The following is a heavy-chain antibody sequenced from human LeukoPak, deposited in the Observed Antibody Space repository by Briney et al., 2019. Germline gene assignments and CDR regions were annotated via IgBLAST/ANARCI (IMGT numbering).Heavy chain of an antibody. CDR1: GFTFSSYA. CDR3: ATSHVLRFLEWLSPGRYYYYGMDV. D-gene: IGHD3-3*01. V-gene: IGHV3-23*01. Sequence: PGGSLRLSCAASGFTFSSYAMSWVRQAPGKGLEWVSAISGSGGSTYYADSVKGRFNISRDNSKNPLYLQMNRLRAEDTAVYYCATSHVLRFLEWLSPGRYYYYGMDVWGQGTTATVSS. CDR2: ISGSGGST. J-gene: IGHJ6*02.